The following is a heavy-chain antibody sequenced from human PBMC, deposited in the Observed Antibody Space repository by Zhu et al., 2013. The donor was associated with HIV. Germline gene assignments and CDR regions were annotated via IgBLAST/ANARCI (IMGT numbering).Heavy chain of an antibody. CDR1: GGKLTYKA. Sequence: LVQSGAEVKRPGSSVKVSCQASGGKLTYKAVSWIRQAPGQGFEWMGSIIPVFGTTKYGQNFKDRVTISTDKSKTTVYMELTSLTPDDTAVFYCARGGAHIVVAVGTFDLWGPRDKDHRL. CDR3: ARGGAHIVVAVGTFDL. CDR2: IIPVFGTT. J-gene: IGHJ3*01. V-gene: IGHV1-69*05. D-gene: IGHD2-15*01.